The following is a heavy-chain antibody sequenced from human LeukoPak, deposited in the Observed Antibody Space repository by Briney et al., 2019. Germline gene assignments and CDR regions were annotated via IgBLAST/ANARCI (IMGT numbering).Heavy chain of an antibody. CDR3: ARQNIHFGERGAFDI. CDR1: GGSISGYY. Sequence: PSETLSLTCSVSGGSISGYYWSWIRQPPGKGLECIGYIYDSGYTSYNPSLKSRVTISMDTSKSQFSLRLSSVTAADTAVYYCARQNIHFGERGAFDIWGQGTMVTVSS. J-gene: IGHJ3*02. CDR2: IYDSGYT. V-gene: IGHV4-59*08. D-gene: IGHD3-10*01.